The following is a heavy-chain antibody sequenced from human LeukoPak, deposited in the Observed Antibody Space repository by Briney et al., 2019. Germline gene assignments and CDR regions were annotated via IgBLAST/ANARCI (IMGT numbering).Heavy chain of an antibody. CDR3: ARDYTGTTAEYFQH. J-gene: IGHJ1*01. Sequence: ASVKVSCKASGYTFTGYYMHWVRQVPGQGLEWMGWINPNSGGTNYAQKFQGRVTMTRDTSISTAYMELSRLRSDDTAVYYCARDYTGTTAEYFQHWGQGTLVTVSS. V-gene: IGHV1-2*02. CDR2: INPNSGGT. D-gene: IGHD1-7*01. CDR1: GYTFTGYY.